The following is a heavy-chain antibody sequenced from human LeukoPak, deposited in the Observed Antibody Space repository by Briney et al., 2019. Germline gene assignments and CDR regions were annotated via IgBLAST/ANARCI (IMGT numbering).Heavy chain of an antibody. CDR1: GFTFSSYA. V-gene: IGHV3-30-3*01. Sequence: PGGSLRLSCAASGFTFSSYAMHWVRQAPGKGLEWEAVISYDGSNKYYADSVKGRFTISRDNSKNTLYLQMNSLRAEDTAVYYCARDGENYDSSGYYYSSFDYWGQGTLVTVSS. CDR2: ISYDGSNK. D-gene: IGHD3-22*01. J-gene: IGHJ4*02. CDR3: ARDGENYDSSGYYYSSFDY.